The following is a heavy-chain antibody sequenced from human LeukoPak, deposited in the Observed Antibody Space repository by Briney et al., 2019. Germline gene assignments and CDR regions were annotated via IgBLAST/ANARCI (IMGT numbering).Heavy chain of an antibody. CDR1: GYTLTELS. CDR2: FDPEDGET. V-gene: IGHV1-24*01. Sequence: GASVKVSCKVSGYTLTELSMHWVRQAPGKGLEWMGGFDPEDGETIYAQKFRGRVTMTEDTSTDTAYMELSSLRSEDTAVYYCATGSSGMVSKPFVHWGQGTLVTVSS. D-gene: IGHD3-10*01. J-gene: IGHJ5*02. CDR3: ATGSSGMVSKPFVH.